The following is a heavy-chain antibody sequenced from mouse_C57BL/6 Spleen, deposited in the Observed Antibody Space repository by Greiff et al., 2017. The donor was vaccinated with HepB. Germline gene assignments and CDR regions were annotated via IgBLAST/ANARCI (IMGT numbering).Heavy chain of an antibody. J-gene: IGHJ1*03. CDR1: GYTFTSYW. Sequence: QVQLQQPGAELVKPGASVKLSCKASGYTFTSYWMHWVKQRPGQGLEWIGMIHPNSGSTNYNEKFKSKATLTVDKSSSTAYMQLSSLTSEDSAVYYCARSETYYGSSYGYFDVWGTGTTVTVSS. CDR3: ARSETYYGSSYGYFDV. V-gene: IGHV1-64*01. D-gene: IGHD1-1*01. CDR2: IHPNSGST.